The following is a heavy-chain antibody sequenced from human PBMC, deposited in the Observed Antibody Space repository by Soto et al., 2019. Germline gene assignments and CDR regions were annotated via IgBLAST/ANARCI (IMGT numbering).Heavy chain of an antibody. J-gene: IGHJ3*01. D-gene: IGHD3-10*01. Sequence: QITLKESGPPLVKPTQTLTLTCIFSGFSLNTSAVGVGWVRQPPGEALEWLTLIYWDDDKRYSPSLKSRLTITKDTSKNHVVLTMTNMDPVDTATYYCAHRKDDGSGRYPLAFVLWGPGTMVTVSS. CDR2: IYWDDDK. CDR1: GFSLNTSAVG. V-gene: IGHV2-5*02. CDR3: AHRKDDGSGRYPLAFVL.